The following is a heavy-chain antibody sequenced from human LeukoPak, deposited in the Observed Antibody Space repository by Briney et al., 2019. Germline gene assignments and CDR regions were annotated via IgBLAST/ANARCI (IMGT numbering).Heavy chain of an antibody. CDR3: ARGYGQLDY. Sequence: KPSETLSLTCTVSGGSISSYYWSWIRQPPGKGLEWIGYINYSGSTNYNPSLKSRVTMSVDTSKNQFSLKLSSVTAADTAVYYCARGYGQLDYWGQGTLVTVSS. J-gene: IGHJ4*02. CDR1: GGSISSYY. CDR2: INYSGST. D-gene: IGHD5-12*01. V-gene: IGHV4-59*12.